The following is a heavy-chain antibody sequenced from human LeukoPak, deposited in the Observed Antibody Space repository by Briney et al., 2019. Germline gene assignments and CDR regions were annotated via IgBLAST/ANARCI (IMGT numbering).Heavy chain of an antibody. Sequence: GGSLRLSCAASGFTFSSYSMNWVRQAPGKGLEWVSSISSSSSYIYYADSVKGRFTIYRDNAKNSLYLQMNSLRAEDTAVYYCARGGRAAAAHFDYWGQGTLVTVSS. D-gene: IGHD2-2*01. CDR3: ARGGRAAAAHFDY. CDR2: ISSSSSYI. CDR1: GFTFSSYS. J-gene: IGHJ4*02. V-gene: IGHV3-21*01.